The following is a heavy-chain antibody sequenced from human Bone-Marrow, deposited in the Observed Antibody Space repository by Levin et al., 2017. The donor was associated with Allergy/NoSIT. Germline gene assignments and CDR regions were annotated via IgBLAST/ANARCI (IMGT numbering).Heavy chain of an antibody. V-gene: IGHV3-30-3*01. CDR3: AREREIIAAADFAY. CDR2: LSYDGANK. J-gene: IGHJ4*02. D-gene: IGHD6-13*01. CDR1: GFNFGTYA. Sequence: SGGSLRLSCAASGFNFGTYAMHWVRQAPGKGLQWVAALSYDGANKFYADSVKDRFTISRDNSKNTLYLQMNSLTPADTAFYYCAREREIIAAADFAYWGQGTLVTVSS.